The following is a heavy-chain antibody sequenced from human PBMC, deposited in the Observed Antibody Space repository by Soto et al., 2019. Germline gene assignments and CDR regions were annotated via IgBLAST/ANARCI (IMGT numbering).Heavy chain of an antibody. CDR2: IYPGDSDT. V-gene: IGHV5-51*01. Sequence: PGESLEISCKGSGYSFTSYWIGCVRQMPGKGLEWMGIIYPGDSDTRYSPSFQGQVTIPADKSISTAYLQWSSLKASDTAMYYCARNRGYKAFDAFDIWGEGTMVTVSS. J-gene: IGHJ3*02. CDR1: GYSFTSYW. CDR3: ARNRGYKAFDAFDI. D-gene: IGHD5-12*01.